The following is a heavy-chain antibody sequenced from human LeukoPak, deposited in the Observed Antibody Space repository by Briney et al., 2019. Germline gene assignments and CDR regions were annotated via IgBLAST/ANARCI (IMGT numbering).Heavy chain of an antibody. D-gene: IGHD3-10*01. Sequence: ASMKVSCKASGYTVTSHYIHCVRQAPGQGLEWMGIINPNSGSTDQTQKFQGRVTLTRDTSTSTFYMELSSLRSEDTAMYYCARSDYYGAGSFDYWGQGTLVTVSS. CDR3: ARSDYYGAGSFDY. V-gene: IGHV1-46*01. CDR1: GYTVTSHY. CDR2: INPNSGST. J-gene: IGHJ4*02.